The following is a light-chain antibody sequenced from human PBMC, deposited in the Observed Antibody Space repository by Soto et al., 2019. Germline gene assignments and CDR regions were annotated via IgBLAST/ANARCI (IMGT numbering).Light chain of an antibody. Sequence: EVVMTQPPDTLSVSPGERATLSCRASQSVSSNLAWYQQKLGQAPRLLIYGASTRATGISARISGSGSGTEFTLTISSLQSEDFAIYYCQQYNNWPRTFGQGTKV. CDR1: QSVSSN. V-gene: IGKV3-15*01. J-gene: IGKJ1*01. CDR2: GAS. CDR3: QQYNNWPRT.